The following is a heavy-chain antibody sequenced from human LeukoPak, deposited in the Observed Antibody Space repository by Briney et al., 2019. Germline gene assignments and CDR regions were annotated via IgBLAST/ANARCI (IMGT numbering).Heavy chain of an antibody. J-gene: IGHJ1*01. CDR1: GGSYSAYS. CDR2: INHSGST. CDR3: ARVHYGDYAEYFQH. D-gene: IGHD4-17*01. V-gene: IGHV4-34*01. Sequence: SVTLSLTCAVYGGSYSAYSWSWIRQPPGKGLEWIGEINHSGSTNSNPSLKSRVTISVDTSKNHFSLKLSSVTAADTAVYYCARVHYGDYAEYFQHWGQGTLVTVSS.